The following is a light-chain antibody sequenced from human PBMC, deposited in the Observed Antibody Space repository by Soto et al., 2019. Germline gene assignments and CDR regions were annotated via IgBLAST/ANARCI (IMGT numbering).Light chain of an antibody. Sequence: EIVLTQSPGTLSLSPGERATLSCRASQSVSSSYLAWYQQKPGQAPRLLIYGASSRATGIPDRFSGSGSGTDFTLTISRLEPEDFALYYCQQYGSSPQITFGPGTKVYIK. CDR1: QSVSSSY. CDR3: QQYGSSPQIT. V-gene: IGKV3-20*01. J-gene: IGKJ3*01. CDR2: GAS.